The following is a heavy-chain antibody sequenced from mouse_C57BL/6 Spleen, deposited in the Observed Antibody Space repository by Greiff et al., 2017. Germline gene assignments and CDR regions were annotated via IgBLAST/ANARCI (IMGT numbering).Heavy chain of an antibody. CDR1: GYSITSGYY. D-gene: IGHD1-1*01. V-gene: IGHV3-6*01. Sequence: ESGPGLVKPSQSLSLSCSVTGYSITSGYYWNWIRKFPGNQLEWVGYISYDGDNNYNPSLKDRISITRDTSTNQFFLKLNSVTTEDTATYYCARDDTTKNYFDYWGQGTTLTVSS. J-gene: IGHJ2*01. CDR3: ARDDTTKNYFDY. CDR2: ISYDGDN.